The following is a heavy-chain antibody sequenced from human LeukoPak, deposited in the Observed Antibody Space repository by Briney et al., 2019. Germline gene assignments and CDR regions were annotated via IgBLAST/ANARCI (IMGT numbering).Heavy chain of an antibody. J-gene: IGHJ5*02. CDR1: GYTFTSYG. CDR2: ISAYNGNT. V-gene: IGHV1-18*04. CDR3: ARVSDILTGYKNWFDP. D-gene: IGHD3-9*01. Sequence: ASVKVSCKASGYTFTSYGISWVRQAPGQGLEWMGWISAYNGNTNYAQKLQGRVIMTTDTSTSTAYMELRSLRSDDTAVYYCARVSDILTGYKNWFDPWGQGTLVTVSS.